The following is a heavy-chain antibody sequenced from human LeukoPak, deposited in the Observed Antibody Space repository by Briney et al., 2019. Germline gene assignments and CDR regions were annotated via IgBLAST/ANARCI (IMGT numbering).Heavy chain of an antibody. CDR1: GGSISSSSYY. V-gene: IGHV4-39*02. CDR3: ARDLLGAFDY. D-gene: IGHD1-26*01. CDR2: IYYSGST. Sequence: PSETLSLTCTVSGGSISSSSYYWGWIRQPPGKGLEWIGSIYYSGSTYYNPSLKSRVTISVDTSKNQFSLKLSSVTAADTAVYYCARDLLGAFDYWGQGTLVTVSP. J-gene: IGHJ4*02.